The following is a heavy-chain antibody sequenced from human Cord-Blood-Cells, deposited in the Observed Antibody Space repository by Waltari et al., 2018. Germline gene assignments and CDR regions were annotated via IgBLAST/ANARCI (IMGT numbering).Heavy chain of an antibody. V-gene: IGHV1-69*06. J-gene: IGHJ6*02. D-gene: IGHD2-2*01. CDR2: IIPIFGTA. Sequence: QVQLVQSGAEVKKPGSSVKVACKASGGTFSSYAISRVRRAPGPRLEWLGGIIPIFGTANYAQKFQGRVTITADKSTSTAYMELSSLRSEDTAVYYCASNSRRDIVVVPAATAGYYYGMDVWGQGTTVTVSS. CDR3: ASNSRRDIVVVPAATAGYYYGMDV. CDR1: GGTFSSYA.